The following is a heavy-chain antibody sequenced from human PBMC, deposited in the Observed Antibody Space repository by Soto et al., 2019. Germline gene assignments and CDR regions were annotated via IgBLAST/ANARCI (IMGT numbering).Heavy chain of an antibody. D-gene: IGHD2-8*01. Sequence: TGGPMSLPCAPSEFTSSSYPMHWVGQAPGKGLEWVAVISYDGSNKYYADSVKGRFTISRDNSKNTLYLQMNSLRAEDTAVYYAVGVWKRAPNWFDPWGQGTLVTV. CDR2: ISYDGSNK. CDR1: EFTSSSYP. CDR3: VGVWKRAPNWFDP. V-gene: IGHV3-30-3*01. J-gene: IGHJ5*02.